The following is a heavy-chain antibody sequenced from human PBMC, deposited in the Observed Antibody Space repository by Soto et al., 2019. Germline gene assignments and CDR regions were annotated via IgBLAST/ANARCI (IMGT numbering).Heavy chain of an antibody. CDR1: GFSVSSHY. J-gene: IGHJ6*02. CDR2: IYSGGRT. V-gene: IGHV3-53*01. CDR3: ARGGRSWYSVNYYGSDV. Sequence: PWGSLRLSCAAYGFSVSSHYMNWVRQAPGKGLEWVSIIYSGGRTYYADYVRGRFTISRDNSKNTLYLQMNSLRAEDTAVYYCARGGRSWYSVNYYGSDVCGQGTSVTVSS. D-gene: IGHD6-13*01.